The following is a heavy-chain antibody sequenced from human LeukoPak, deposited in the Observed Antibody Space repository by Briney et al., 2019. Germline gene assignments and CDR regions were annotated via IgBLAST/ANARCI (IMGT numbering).Heavy chain of an antibody. CDR3: ARRTPRCGGTCYDAFDV. CDR2: MSPHNGHT. CDR1: GYTFIDYD. V-gene: IGHV1-8*01. D-gene: IGHD2-21*01. J-gene: IGHJ3*01. Sequence: EASVKVSCKASGYTFIDYDINWVRQAPGQGLEWMGLMSPHNGHTEYAQNFQGRVTMTRDTSTGTAYMELRSLRSEDRAVYYCARRTPRCGGTCYDAFDVWGKGTMVTVSS.